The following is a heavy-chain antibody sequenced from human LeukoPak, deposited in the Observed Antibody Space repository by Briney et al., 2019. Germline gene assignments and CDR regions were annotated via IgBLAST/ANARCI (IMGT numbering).Heavy chain of an antibody. CDR1: GFTFSSYG. J-gene: IGHJ4*02. CDR3: AKDLKDWWSRGDYEYYFDY. D-gene: IGHD4-17*01. Sequence: QTGGSLRLSCAASGFTFSSYGMSWVRQAPGKGLEWVSGISGSGDSTYYADSVKGRFTISRDNSKNTLYLQMNSLRAEDTAVYYCAKDLKDWWSRGDYEYYFDYWGQGTLVTVSS. CDR2: ISGSGDST. V-gene: IGHV3-23*01.